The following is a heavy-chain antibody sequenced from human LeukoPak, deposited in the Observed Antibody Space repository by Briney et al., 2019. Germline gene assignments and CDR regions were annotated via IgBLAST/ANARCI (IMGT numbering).Heavy chain of an antibody. V-gene: IGHV4-59*08. CDR3: ARGSYGAGDSYYYGMDV. J-gene: IGHJ6*02. D-gene: IGHD3-10*01. CDR2: IYYSGST. Sequence: PQTLSLTCTVSGGSISSYYWGWIRQPPGGGQEWIGYIYYSGSTNYNPSLKSRVTISVDTSKNQFSLKLSSVTAADTAVYYCARGSYGAGDSYYYGMDVWGQGTTVTVSS. CDR1: GGSISSYY.